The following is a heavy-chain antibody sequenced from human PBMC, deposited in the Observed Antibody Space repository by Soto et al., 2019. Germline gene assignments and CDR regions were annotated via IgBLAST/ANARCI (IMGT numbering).Heavy chain of an antibody. J-gene: IGHJ3*01. CDR2: IYNSVTT. CDR1: DGNCAGFH. V-gene: IGHV4-59*01. CDR3: AGADSANYYHGFHR. D-gene: IGHD1-26*01. Sequence: PSVIMPVTCPVEDGNCAGFHWTWIRRTPGKGLEWIGYIYNSVTTNYNSSLESRVTISVDTSKNMFSLRLSSVTAADTAVYYCAGADSANYYHGFHRWGQGKMVTVS.